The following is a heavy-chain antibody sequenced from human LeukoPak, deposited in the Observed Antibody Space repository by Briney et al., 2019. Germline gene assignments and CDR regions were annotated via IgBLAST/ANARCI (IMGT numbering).Heavy chain of an antibody. CDR2: VHSSGGA. CDR3: ARLKDYGSGSYSTRYYYYYYGMDV. Sequence: SETLSLTCTVSGGSISSHYWSWIRQPPGQGLEWIGYVHSSGGANYNPSLNSRVTMSVDTSKDRLSLRLSSVTAADTAVYYCARLKDYGSGSYSTRYYYYYYGMDVWGQGTTVTVSS. D-gene: IGHD3-10*01. CDR1: GGSISSHY. J-gene: IGHJ6*02. V-gene: IGHV4-59*08.